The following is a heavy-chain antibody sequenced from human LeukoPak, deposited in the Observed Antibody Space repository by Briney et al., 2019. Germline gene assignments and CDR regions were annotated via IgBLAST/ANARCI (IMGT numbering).Heavy chain of an antibody. CDR2: ISNSGTT. J-gene: IGHJ3*02. V-gene: IGHV4-31*11. CDR3: ARDVVVTSSPDAFDI. Sequence: PSQTLSLTCAVSGDSVSSGGYYWTWIRQHPGKGLEWIGYISNSGTTSYNPSLRSRVSISVDTSNNHFSPRLTSVTAADTAVYYCARDVVVTSSPDAFDIWGQGTMVTVSS. CDR1: GDSVSSGGYY. D-gene: IGHD2-21*02.